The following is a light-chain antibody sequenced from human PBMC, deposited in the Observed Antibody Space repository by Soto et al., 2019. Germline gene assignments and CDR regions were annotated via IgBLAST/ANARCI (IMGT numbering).Light chain of an antibody. J-gene: IGLJ1*01. V-gene: IGLV2-14*01. CDR2: EVS. CDR3: SSYTDTSTYV. Sequence: QSVLTRPASVSGSPGQSITISCTGTSSDVGGYNYVSWYQQHPGKAPKLLIYEVSNRPSGVSNRFSGSKSGNTASLTISGLQAEDEADYYCSSYTDTSTYVFGTGTKV. CDR1: SSDVGGYNY.